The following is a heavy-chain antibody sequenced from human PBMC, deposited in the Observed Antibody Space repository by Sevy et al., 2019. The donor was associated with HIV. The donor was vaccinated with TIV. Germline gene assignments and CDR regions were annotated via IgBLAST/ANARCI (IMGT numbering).Heavy chain of an antibody. V-gene: IGHV3-23*01. Sequence: GGSLRLSCEASGFTFSKYSMSWVRLAPGKGLEWVSNFSFGCGRINYADSVKGRFTISRDDSKNTLYLQMNSLRAEDTAVYYCAREGCTKPHDYWGQGTLVTVSS. D-gene: IGHD2-8*01. CDR2: FSFGCGRI. CDR1: GFTFSKYS. CDR3: AREGCTKPHDY. J-gene: IGHJ4*02.